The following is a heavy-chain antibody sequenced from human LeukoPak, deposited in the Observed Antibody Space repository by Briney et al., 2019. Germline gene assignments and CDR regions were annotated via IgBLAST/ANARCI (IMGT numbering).Heavy chain of an antibody. J-gene: IGHJ4*02. Sequence: GASVNVSYKASGHTFYTYSVNWVRQAPGQGLEWVGGTIPIFGTPNYAPRFQGRVTITADDSSKAAHLELRNLVSDDTAVYYCAGARTGGFSNAWEYWGQGTLVTVSS. V-gene: IGHV1-69*13. CDR2: TIPIFGTP. D-gene: IGHD5-18*01. CDR1: GHTFYTYS. CDR3: AGARTGGFSNAWEY.